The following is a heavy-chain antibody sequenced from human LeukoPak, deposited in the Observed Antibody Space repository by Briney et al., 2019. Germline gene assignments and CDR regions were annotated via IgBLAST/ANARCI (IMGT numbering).Heavy chain of an antibody. J-gene: IGHJ4*02. D-gene: IGHD1-26*01. V-gene: IGHV3-64*04. CDR2: ISSNGGST. CDR1: GFTFSSYA. Sequence: PGGSLRLSCSASGFTFSSYAMHWVRQAPGKGLEYVSAISSNGGSTYYADSVRGRFTISRDNSKNTLYLQMNSLRAEDTALYYCAKALAGTHGTKVDFWGQGTLVTVSS. CDR3: AKALAGTHGTKVDF.